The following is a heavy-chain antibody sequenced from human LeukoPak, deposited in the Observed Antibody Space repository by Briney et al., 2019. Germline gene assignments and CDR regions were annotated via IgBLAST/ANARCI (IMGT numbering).Heavy chain of an antibody. J-gene: IGHJ4*02. CDR1: GYTFTRHY. CDR3: ARDDEGATYFDY. D-gene: IGHD1-26*01. V-gene: IGHV1-46*01. CDR2: INPSGGST. Sequence: ASVKVSCKASGYTFTRHYMHWVRQTPGQGLEWMGMINPSGGSTSYAQKFQGRVTMTRDMSTSTVYMELSSLRSEDTAVQYCARDDEGATYFDYWGQGTLVTVSS.